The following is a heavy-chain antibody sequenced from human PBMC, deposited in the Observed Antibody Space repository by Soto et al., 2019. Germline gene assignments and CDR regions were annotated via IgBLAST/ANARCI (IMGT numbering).Heavy chain of an antibody. CDR2: ITYDGSNQ. V-gene: IGHV3-30-3*01. CDR3: ARAPSGSYPEFDY. J-gene: IGHJ4*02. CDR1: GFIFSSYT. Sequence: GGSLIRSCAASGFIFSSYTMHWVRQAPGKGLEWVGVITYDGSNQYYADSVKGRFTISRDNSRNMLFLQMNSLRPDDTAVYYCARAPSGSYPEFDYWGQGTLVTVSS. D-gene: IGHD1-26*01.